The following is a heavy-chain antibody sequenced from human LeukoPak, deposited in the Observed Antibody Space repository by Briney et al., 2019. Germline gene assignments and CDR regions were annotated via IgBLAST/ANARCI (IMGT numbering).Heavy chain of an antibody. V-gene: IGHV4-34*01. D-gene: IGHD6-13*01. CDR2: INHSGST. Sequence: SETLSLTCAVYGGSFSGYYWSWIRQPPGKGLEWIGEINHSGSTNYNPSLKSRVTISADTSRNQFSLKLSSVTAADTAVYYCARGGRSSSWYLRGNWFDPWGQGTLVTVSS. CDR1: GGSFSGYY. CDR3: ARGGRSSSWYLRGNWFDP. J-gene: IGHJ5*02.